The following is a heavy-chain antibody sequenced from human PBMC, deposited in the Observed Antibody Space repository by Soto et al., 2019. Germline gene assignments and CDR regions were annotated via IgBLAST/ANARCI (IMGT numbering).Heavy chain of an antibody. CDR3: ARGWGYFDSSGFPYLYAMDV. D-gene: IGHD3-22*01. Sequence: SLRLSCAASGFTFSSYSMNWVRQAPGKGLEWVANIKEDGSEKYYADSVEGRFTISRDNAKNSLYLQMTSLRAEDTALYYCARGWGYFDSSGFPYLYAMDVWGQGTTVTVSS. CDR1: GFTFSSYS. J-gene: IGHJ6*02. V-gene: IGHV3-7*01. CDR2: IKEDGSEK.